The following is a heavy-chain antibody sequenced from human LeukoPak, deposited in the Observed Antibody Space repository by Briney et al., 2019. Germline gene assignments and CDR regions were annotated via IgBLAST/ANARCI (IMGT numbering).Heavy chain of an antibody. Sequence: SGTLSLTCAVYGGSFSGYYWSWIRQPPGKGLEWIGEINHSGSTNYNPSLKSRVTISVDTSKNQFSLKLSSVTAADTAVYYCARGLTYCSGGSCYFNWFDPWGQGTLVTVSS. CDR1: GGSFSGYY. J-gene: IGHJ5*02. D-gene: IGHD2-15*01. CDR3: ARGLTYCSGGSCYFNWFDP. CDR2: INHSGST. V-gene: IGHV4-34*01.